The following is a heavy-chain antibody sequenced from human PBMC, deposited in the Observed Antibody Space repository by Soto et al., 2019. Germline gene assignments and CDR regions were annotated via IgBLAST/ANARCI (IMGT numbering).Heavy chain of an antibody. CDR1: GFTFSSYG. CDR2: IWYDGSNK. J-gene: IGHJ6*02. D-gene: IGHD2-15*01. Sequence: GGSLRLSCAASGFTFSSYGMHWVRQAPGKGLEWVAVIWYDGSNKYYADPVKGRFTISRDNSKNTLYLQMNSLRAEDTAVYYCARGTPEGYCSGGSCPRGYYYYGMDVWGQGTTVTVSS. CDR3: ARGTPEGYCSGGSCPRGYYYYGMDV. V-gene: IGHV3-33*01.